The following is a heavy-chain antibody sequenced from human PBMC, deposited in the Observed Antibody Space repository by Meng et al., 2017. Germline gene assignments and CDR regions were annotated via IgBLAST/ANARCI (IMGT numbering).Heavy chain of an antibody. D-gene: IGHD5-12*01. CDR1: GFTFSSYG. J-gene: IGHJ5*02. CDR2: IWYDGSNK. V-gene: IGHV3-33*01. CDR3: ARGGTRRSGYRGKKLTDNWFDP. Sequence: GGSLRLSCAASGFTFSSYGMHWVRQAPGKGLEWVAVIWYDGSNKYYADSVKGRFTISRDNSKNTLYLQMNSLRAEDTAVYYCARGGTRRSGYRGKKLTDNWFDPWGQGTLVTVSS.